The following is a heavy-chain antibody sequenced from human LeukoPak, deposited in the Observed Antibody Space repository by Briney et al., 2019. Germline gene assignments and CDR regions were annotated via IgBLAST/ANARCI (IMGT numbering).Heavy chain of an antibody. CDR2: ISWNGGSI. CDR3: AQDFWSFRDY. J-gene: IGHJ4*02. V-gene: IGHV3-9*01. D-gene: IGHD3-3*01. Sequence: GGSLRLSCAASGFTFDDYAMHWVRHAPGKGLEWVSVISWNGGSIGYADSVKGRFTISRDNSKNTVYLQMNSLRPEDTAVYYCAQDFWSFRDYWGQGTLVTVSS. CDR1: GFTFDDYA.